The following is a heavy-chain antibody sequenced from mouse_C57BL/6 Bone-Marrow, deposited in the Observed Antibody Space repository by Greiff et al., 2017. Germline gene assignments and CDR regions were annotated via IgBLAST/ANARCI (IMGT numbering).Heavy chain of an antibody. V-gene: IGHV1-42*01. J-gene: IGHJ3*01. CDR2: INPRTGGT. D-gene: IGHD2-2*01. CDR1: GYSFTGYY. Sequence: VQLQQSGPELVKPGASVKISCKASGYSFTGYYMNWVQQSPEKSLEWIGEINPRTGGTTYNQKFKAKATLTVDKSSSPAYMQLKSLTSADSSVYNWAKSTMVTTGFAYWGKGTPVTVSA. CDR3: AKSTMVTTGFAY.